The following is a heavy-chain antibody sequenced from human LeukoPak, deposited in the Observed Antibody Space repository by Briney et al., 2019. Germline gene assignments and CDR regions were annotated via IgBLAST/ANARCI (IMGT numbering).Heavy chain of an antibody. CDR1: GFSLSTSGMC. Sequence: SGPALVKPTQTLTLTCTFSGFSLSTSGMCVSWIRQPSGKALEWLARIDWDDDKYYSTSLKTRLTISKDTSKNQVDLTMTNMDPVDTATYYCARILVDYYDSSGYYYFDYWGQGTLVTVSS. D-gene: IGHD3-22*01. CDR2: IDWDDDK. J-gene: IGHJ4*02. V-gene: IGHV2-70*11. CDR3: ARILVDYYDSSGYYYFDY.